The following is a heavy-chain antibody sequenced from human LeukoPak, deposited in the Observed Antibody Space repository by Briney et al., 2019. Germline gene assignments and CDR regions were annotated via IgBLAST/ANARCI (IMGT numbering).Heavy chain of an antibody. D-gene: IGHD6-13*01. CDR1: GFTVSSNY. CDR2: IYSGGST. Sequence: GGSLRLSCAASGFTVSSNYMSWVRQAPGKGLEWVSVIYSGGSTYYADSVKGRFTISRDNSKNTLYLQMNSLRAEDTAVYYCARLILYSSSWYPAGWFDPWGQGTLVTVSS. J-gene: IGHJ5*02. CDR3: ARLILYSSSWYPAGWFDP. V-gene: IGHV3-66*04.